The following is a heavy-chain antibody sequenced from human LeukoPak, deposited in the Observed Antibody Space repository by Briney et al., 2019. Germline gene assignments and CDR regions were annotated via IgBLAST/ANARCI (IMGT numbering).Heavy chain of an antibody. CDR1: GFTFSSYE. D-gene: IGHD2-15*01. V-gene: IGHV3-48*03. CDR3: ARRRCSGGSCLDAFDI. J-gene: IGHJ3*02. CDR2: ISSSGSTI. Sequence: GGSLRLSCAASGFTFSSYEMNWVRQAPGKGLEWVSYISSSGSTIYYADSVKGRFTISRDNAKNSLYLQMNSLRAEDTAVYYCARRRCSGGSCLDAFDIWGQGTMVTVSS.